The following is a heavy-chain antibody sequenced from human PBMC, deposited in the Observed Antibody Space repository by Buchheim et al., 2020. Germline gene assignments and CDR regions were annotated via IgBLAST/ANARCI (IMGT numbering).Heavy chain of an antibody. CDR3: AKYDIYGMDV. CDR2: ISYDGSNK. CDR1: GFTFSSYG. D-gene: IGHD3-9*01. V-gene: IGHV3-30*18. J-gene: IGHJ6*02. Sequence: QVQLVESGGGVVQPGRSLRLSCAASGFTFSSYGMHWVRQAPGKGLEWVAVISYDGSNKYYADSVKGRFTISRANSKNTMYLQMNSLRAEDTAVYYCAKYDIYGMDVWGQGTT.